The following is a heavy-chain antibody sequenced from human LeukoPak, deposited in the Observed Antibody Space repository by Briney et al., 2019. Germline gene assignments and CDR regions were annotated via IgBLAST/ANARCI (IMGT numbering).Heavy chain of an antibody. CDR1: GFTFSSYW. D-gene: IGHD5-12*01. CDR3: ARARGYSGYEVIDY. CDR2: INTDGSST. V-gene: IGHV3-74*01. J-gene: IGHJ4*02. Sequence: GGSLRLSCAASGFTFSSYWMQWVRQVPGKGLVWVSRINTDGSSTSYADSVKGRFTISRDNAKNTLYLQMNSLRAEDTAVYYCARARGYSGYEVIDYWGQGTLVTVSS.